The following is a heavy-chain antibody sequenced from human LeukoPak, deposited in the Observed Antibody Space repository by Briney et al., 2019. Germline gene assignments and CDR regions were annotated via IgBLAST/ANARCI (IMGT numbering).Heavy chain of an antibody. CDR1: GFTFSSYS. Sequence: GGSLRLSCTASGFTFSSYSMNWVRQAPGKGLEWVSYISSSSSTIYYADSVKGRFTISRDNAKNSLYLQMNSLRAEDTAVYYCASGLLWFGELGAFDIWGQGTMVTVSS. D-gene: IGHD3-10*01. CDR3: ASGLLWFGELGAFDI. CDR2: ISSSSSTI. J-gene: IGHJ3*02. V-gene: IGHV3-48*04.